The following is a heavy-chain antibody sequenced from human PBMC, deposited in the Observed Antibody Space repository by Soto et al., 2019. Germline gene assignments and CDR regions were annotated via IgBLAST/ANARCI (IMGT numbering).Heavy chain of an antibody. D-gene: IGHD2-2*01. V-gene: IGHV4-59*08. CDR1: GGSISSYY. CDR3: ARLASGYCSSTSCYDYYYYMDV. CDR2: IYYSGST. J-gene: IGHJ6*03. Sequence: PSETLSLTCTVSGGSISSYYWSWIRQPPGKGLEWIGYIYYSGSTNYNPSLKSRVTISVDTSKNQFSLKLSSVTAADTVVYYCARLASGYCSSTSCYDYYYYMDVWGKGTTVTVSS.